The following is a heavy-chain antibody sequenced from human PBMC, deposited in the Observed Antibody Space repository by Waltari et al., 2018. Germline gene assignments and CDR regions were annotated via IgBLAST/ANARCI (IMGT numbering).Heavy chain of an antibody. CDR3: ARVEVPAATPRWFDP. V-gene: IGHV4-38-2*02. CDR2: IYHSGGT. J-gene: IGHJ5*02. Sequence: QVQLQESGPGLVKPSETLSLTCTVSGYSISSGYYWGWIRQPPGKGLEWIGSIYHSGGTYYNPSLKSRVTISVDTSKNQFSLKLSSVTAADTAVYYCARVEVPAATPRWFDPWGQGTLVTVSS. D-gene: IGHD2-15*01. CDR1: GYSISSGYY.